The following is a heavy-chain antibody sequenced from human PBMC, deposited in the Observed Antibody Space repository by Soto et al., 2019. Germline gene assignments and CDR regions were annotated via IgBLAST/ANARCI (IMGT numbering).Heavy chain of an antibody. CDR1: GGSFSGYY. Sequence: SETLSLTCAVYGGSFSGYYWSWIRQPPGKGLEWIGEINHSGSTNYNPSLKSRVTISVDTSKNQFSLKLSSVTAADTAVYYCATRRALLWFGESPMDVWGKGTTVTVSS. CDR2: INHSGST. V-gene: IGHV4-34*01. CDR3: ATRRALLWFGESPMDV. D-gene: IGHD3-10*01. J-gene: IGHJ6*03.